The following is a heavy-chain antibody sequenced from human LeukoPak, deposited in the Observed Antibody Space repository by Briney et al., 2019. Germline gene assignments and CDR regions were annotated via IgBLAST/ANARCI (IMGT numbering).Heavy chain of an antibody. CDR1: GYRFNDKY. Sequence: GSSVKVSCKASGYRFNDKYLHWVRQPPGQGLEWMGSINPNSGGTNYAQTVPGRVTMTMDRYMSKTYLELSSLSSEDTDVSLFDCNRSVWFGYYIDVWGKGTTVTISS. V-gene: IGHV1-2*02. CDR2: INPNSGGT. D-gene: IGHD3-10*01. CDR3: DCNRSVWFGYYIDV. J-gene: IGHJ6*03.